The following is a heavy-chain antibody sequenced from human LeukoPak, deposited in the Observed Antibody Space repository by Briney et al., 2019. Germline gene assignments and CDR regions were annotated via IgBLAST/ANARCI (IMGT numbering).Heavy chain of an antibody. V-gene: IGHV3-15*01. CDR2: IKSKTDGGTT. D-gene: IGHD3-22*01. CDR3: TTDRYYYDSSGYYYPSKDFDY. CDR1: GFTFSNAW. J-gene: IGHJ4*02. Sequence: PGGSLRLSCAASGFTFSNAWMSWVRQAPGKGLEWVGRIKSKTDGGTTDYAAPVKGRFTISRDDSKNTLYLQMNSLETEDTAVYYCTTDRYYYDSSGYYYPSKDFDYWGQGTLVTVSS.